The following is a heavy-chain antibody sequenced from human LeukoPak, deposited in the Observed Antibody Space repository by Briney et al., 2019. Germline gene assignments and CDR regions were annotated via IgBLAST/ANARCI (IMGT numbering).Heavy chain of an antibody. D-gene: IGHD1-20*01. J-gene: IGHJ4*02. CDR2: IYHSGST. V-gene: IGHV4-30-2*01. CDR3: ASQITGTTTFRY. CDR1: GGSISSGGYS. Sequence: PSQTLSLTCAVSGGSISSGGYSWSWIRQPPGKGLEGIGYIYHSGSTYYNPSLKSRVTISVDRSKNQFSLKLSSVTAADTAVYYCASQITGTTTFRYWGQGTLVTVSS.